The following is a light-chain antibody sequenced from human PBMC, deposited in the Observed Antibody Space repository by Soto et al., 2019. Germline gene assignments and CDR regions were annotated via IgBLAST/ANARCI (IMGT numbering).Light chain of an antibody. CDR1: NIGSKS. Sequence: SYELTQPPSVSVAPGQTARITCGGKNIGSKSVHWYQQKPGQAPVLVVYDDSDRPSGIPELFSGSNSGNTATLTISRVEARDEADYYCQVWDSSSEPVVPGGGTKVTVL. CDR3: QVWDSSSEPVV. J-gene: IGLJ2*01. V-gene: IGLV3-21*02. CDR2: DDS.